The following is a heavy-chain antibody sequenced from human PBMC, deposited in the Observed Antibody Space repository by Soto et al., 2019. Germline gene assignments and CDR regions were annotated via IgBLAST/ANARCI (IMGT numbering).Heavy chain of an antibody. D-gene: IGHD2-2*01. CDR1: GFTFSTYA. CDR3: AXQMTSSTNYYNY. Sequence: ELQLLESGGGLVQPGGSLRLSCAASGFTFSTYAMSWVRQAPGKGLEWVSAISGRGGGTFYADSVKGRFTIARDNSKNTLFLQMNSLRAEDTAVYFCAXQMTSSTNYYNYWGQGTLVTVSS. J-gene: IGHJ4*02. V-gene: IGHV3-23*01. CDR2: ISGRGGGT.